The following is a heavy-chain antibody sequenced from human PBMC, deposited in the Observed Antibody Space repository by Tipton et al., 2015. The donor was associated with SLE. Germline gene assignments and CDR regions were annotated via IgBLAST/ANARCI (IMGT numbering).Heavy chain of an antibody. D-gene: IGHD5-24*01. CDR2: IYYSGST. J-gene: IGHJ6*03. CDR1: GGSFSGYY. CDR3: ARDLNGYNRGWYYYMDV. Sequence: TLSLTCAVYGGSFSGYYWSWIRQPPGKGLEWIGYIYYSGSTNYNPSLKSRVTISVDTSKNQFSLKLSSVTAADTAVYYCARDLNGYNRGWYYYMDVWGKGTTVTVSS. V-gene: IGHV4-59*01.